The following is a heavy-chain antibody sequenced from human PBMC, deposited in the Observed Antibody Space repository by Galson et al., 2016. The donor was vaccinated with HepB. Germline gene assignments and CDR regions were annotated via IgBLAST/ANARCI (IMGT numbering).Heavy chain of an antibody. CDR3: ARRGIAVAGRGGIDY. CDR1: GYTFTNYW. D-gene: IGHD6-19*01. J-gene: IGHJ4*02. CDR2: VYPGDSET. V-gene: IGHV5-51*01. Sequence: QSGAEVKEPGESLKISCKGSGYTFTNYWIGWVRQMPGKGLEWMAMVYPGDSETRYSPSFRGQVTISADKFSSTAYLQWSSLQASDTAVYYCARRGIAVAGRGGIDYWGQGTLVTVSS.